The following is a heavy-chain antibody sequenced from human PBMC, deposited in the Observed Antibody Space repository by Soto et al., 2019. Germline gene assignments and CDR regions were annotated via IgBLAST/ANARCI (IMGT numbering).Heavy chain of an antibody. D-gene: IGHD3-10*01. V-gene: IGHV3-66*01. Sequence: EVLLEESGGDLVQPGGSLRLSCAASGFSVSNNYMTWVRQVPGKGLEWVSVIQDGGSITYADSVRDRFTISRDSSKNTVFLKMSSLRPEDTAVYFCARGEGSGSNALGPWGQGTLVTVSS. J-gene: IGHJ5*02. CDR3: ARGEGSGSNALGP. CDR2: IQDGGSI. CDR1: GFSVSNNY.